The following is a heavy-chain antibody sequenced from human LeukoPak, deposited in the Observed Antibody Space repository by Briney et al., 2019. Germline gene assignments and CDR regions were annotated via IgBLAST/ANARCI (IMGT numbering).Heavy chain of an antibody. CDR2: IYHSGST. CDR1: GGSISSGGYY. D-gene: IGHD1-26*01. V-gene: IGHV4-30-2*01. CDR3: ARGPSGGSYFKVDY. J-gene: IGHJ4*02. Sequence: SETLSLTCTVSGGSISSGGYYWSWIRQPPGKGLEWIGYIYHSGSTYYNPSLKSRVTISVDRSKNQFSLKLSSVTAADTAVYYCARGPSGGSYFKVDYWGQGTLVTVSS.